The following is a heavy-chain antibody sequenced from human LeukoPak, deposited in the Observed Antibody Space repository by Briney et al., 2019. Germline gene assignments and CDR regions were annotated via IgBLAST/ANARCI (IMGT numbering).Heavy chain of an antibody. J-gene: IGHJ2*01. CDR1: GFTFSRYA. Sequence: GGSLRLSCAASGFTFSRYAMNWVRQAPGKGLEWVSYISSSGSTIYYADSVKGRFTISRDNAKNSLYLQMNSLRAEDTAVYYCAATYYYDSSGYPYWYFDLWGRGTLVTVSS. D-gene: IGHD3-22*01. CDR3: AATYYYDSSGYPYWYFDL. V-gene: IGHV3-48*03. CDR2: ISSSGSTI.